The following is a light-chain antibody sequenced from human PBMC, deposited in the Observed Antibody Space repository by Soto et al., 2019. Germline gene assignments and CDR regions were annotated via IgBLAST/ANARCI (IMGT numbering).Light chain of an antibody. CDR1: QGISSY. CDR3: QHTNNFHFT. Sequence: DIQMTQSPSTLSASVGDTVTVTCRASQGISSYLAWYQQKPGKAPKLLIYTASRLQTGVPPRFSGSGSGTDFTLTINSLQPEDFATYYCQHTNNFHFTFGQGTRLEI. J-gene: IGKJ5*01. CDR2: TAS. V-gene: IGKV1-12*01.